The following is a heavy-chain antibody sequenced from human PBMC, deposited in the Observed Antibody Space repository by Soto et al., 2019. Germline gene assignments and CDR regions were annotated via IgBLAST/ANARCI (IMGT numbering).Heavy chain of an antibody. V-gene: IGHV2-5*02. J-gene: IGHJ4*02. CDR1: GFSLSTGTVG. CDR3: APSLITVGGIIVKFDY. D-gene: IGHD3-16*02. CDR2: IYGDADK. Sequence: QITLKESGPTLVKPTQPLTLTCTFSGFSLSTGTVGVGWIRQSPGKALEWLALIYGDADKRYSPSLKSRLTITKDTSKPQVVLKMTNMDTVDTATYYCAPSLITVGGIIVKFDYWGQGTLVTVSS.